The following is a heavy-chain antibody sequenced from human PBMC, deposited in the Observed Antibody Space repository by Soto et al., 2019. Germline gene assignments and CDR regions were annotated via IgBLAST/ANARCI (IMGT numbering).Heavy chain of an antibody. J-gene: IGHJ2*01. D-gene: IGHD6-19*01. CDR1: GFTFSSYG. Sequence: QVQLVESGGGVVQPGRSLRLSCAASGFTFSSYGMHWVRQAPGKGLEWVAVIWYDGSNKYYADSVKGRFTISRDNSKNTLYLQMNSLRAEDTAVYYCARVGTRSGWYFWYFDLWGRGTLVTVSS. V-gene: IGHV3-33*01. CDR2: IWYDGSNK. CDR3: ARVGTRSGWYFWYFDL.